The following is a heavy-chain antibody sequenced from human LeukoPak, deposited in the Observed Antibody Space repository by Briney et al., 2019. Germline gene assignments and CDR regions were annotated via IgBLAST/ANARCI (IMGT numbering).Heavy chain of an antibody. V-gene: IGHV3-74*01. Sequence: GGSLRLSCAASGSTFSSYWMHWVRQAPGKGLVWVSRINSDGSSTSYADSVKGRFTISRDNAKNTLCLQMKSLRAEDTAVYYCARVAVVVVPAAGGSFNWFDPWGQGTLVTVSS. D-gene: IGHD2-2*01. CDR1: GSTFSSYW. CDR3: ARVAVVVVPAAGGSFNWFDP. J-gene: IGHJ5*02. CDR2: INSDGSST.